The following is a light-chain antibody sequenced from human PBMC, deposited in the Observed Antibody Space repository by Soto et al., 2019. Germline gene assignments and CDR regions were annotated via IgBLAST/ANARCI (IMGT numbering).Light chain of an antibody. CDR1: QSISSN. V-gene: IGKV1-39*01. J-gene: IGKJ4*01. CDR2: AAS. Sequence: EIQMTQSPSSLSASVGDRVTITCRASQSISSNLNWYQQKPGKAPKLLIYAASSLQSGVPSRFSGSGSGTDFTLTISSLQPEDFATYYCQQCYSTPLTFGGGTKVEIK. CDR3: QQCYSTPLT.